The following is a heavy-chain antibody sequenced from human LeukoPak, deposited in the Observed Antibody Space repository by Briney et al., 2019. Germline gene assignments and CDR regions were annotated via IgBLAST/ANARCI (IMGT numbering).Heavy chain of an antibody. Sequence: GESLKISCKGSGYSFTSYWIGWVRQMPGKGLEWMGIIYPGDSDTRYSPSFQGQVTILADKSISTAYLQWSSLKASDTAMYYCARQSDLAVAGPIWSDSSYFDLWGRGTLVTVSS. CDR3: ARQSDLAVAGPIWSDSSYFDL. J-gene: IGHJ2*01. D-gene: IGHD6-19*01. V-gene: IGHV5-51*01. CDR2: IYPGDSDT. CDR1: GYSFTSYW.